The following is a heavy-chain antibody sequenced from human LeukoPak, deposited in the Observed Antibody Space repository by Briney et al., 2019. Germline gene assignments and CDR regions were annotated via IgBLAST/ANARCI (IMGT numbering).Heavy chain of an antibody. D-gene: IGHD2-2*01. CDR3: ARADIVVVPAAMPSVKFDP. Sequence: GASVKVSCKASGYTFTSYGISWVRQAPGQGLEWMGWINPNSGGTNYAQKFQGRVTMTRDTSISTAYMELSRLRSDDTAVYYCARADIVVVPAAMPSVKFDPWGQGTLVTVSS. J-gene: IGHJ5*02. CDR2: INPNSGGT. CDR1: GYTFTSYG. V-gene: IGHV1-2*02.